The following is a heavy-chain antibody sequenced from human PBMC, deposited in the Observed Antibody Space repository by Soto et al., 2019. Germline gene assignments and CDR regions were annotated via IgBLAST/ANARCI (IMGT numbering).Heavy chain of an antibody. CDR2: IYYSGST. J-gene: IGHJ3*02. D-gene: IGHD1-1*01. V-gene: IGHV4-59*01. CDR1: VGSISSYY. CDR3: ARWQLNTTYAFDI. Sequence: PSETLSLTCTFSVGSISSYYWGWIRQPPGKGLEWIGYIYYSGSTNYNPSLKSRVTISVDTSKNQFSLKLSSVTAADTAVYYCARWQLNTTYAFDIWAQGTMVTVS.